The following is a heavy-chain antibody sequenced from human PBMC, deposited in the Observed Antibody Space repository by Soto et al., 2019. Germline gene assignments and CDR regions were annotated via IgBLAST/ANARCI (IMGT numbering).Heavy chain of an antibody. V-gene: IGHV1-18*04. CDR2: ISAYNGNT. J-gene: IGHJ6*02. CDR1: GYIFTIHG. CDR3: ARENPPDV. Sequence: ASATVSCKASGYIFTIHGISWVRQAPGQGLEWMGWISAYNGNTNYAQKLQGRVTMTTDTSTSTVYMELRSLRSDDTAVYYCARENPPDVWGQGTTVTVSS.